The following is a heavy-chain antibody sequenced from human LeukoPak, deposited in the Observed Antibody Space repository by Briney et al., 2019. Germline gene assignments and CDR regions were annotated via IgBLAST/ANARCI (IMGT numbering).Heavy chain of an antibody. Sequence: PGGSLRLSCAASGFTFSSYAMSWVRQAPGKGLEWVAVISYDGSNKYYADSVKGRFTISRDNSKNTLYLQMNSLRAEDTAVYYCARDSSSLRITIFGVVIIGGPDYWGQGTLVTVSS. CDR2: ISYDGSNK. D-gene: IGHD3-3*01. J-gene: IGHJ4*02. CDR1: GFTFSSYA. CDR3: ARDSSSLRITIFGVVIIGGPDY. V-gene: IGHV3-30-3*01.